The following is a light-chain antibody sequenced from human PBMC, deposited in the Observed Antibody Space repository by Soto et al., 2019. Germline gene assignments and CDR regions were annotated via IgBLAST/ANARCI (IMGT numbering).Light chain of an antibody. J-gene: IGKJ1*01. Sequence: DMQMTQSPSTLSASVGDRVTSTCRASQSISSWLAWYQQKRGRAPKLLIYKASSLETGVPSRFSGSGSGTEFTLIISSLQPDDFASYYCQQYGSSSPWTFGQGTKVEIK. CDR3: QQYGSSSPWT. CDR2: KAS. CDR1: QSISSW. V-gene: IGKV1-5*03.